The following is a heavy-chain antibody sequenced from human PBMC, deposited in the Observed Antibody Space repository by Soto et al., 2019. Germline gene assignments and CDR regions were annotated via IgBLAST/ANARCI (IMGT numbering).Heavy chain of an antibody. CDR3: ARAARYDILTGYGREHYYYYGMDV. V-gene: IGHV4-4*02. Sequence: PSETLSLTCAVSGGSISSSNWWSWVRQPPGKGLEWIGEIYHSGSTNYNPSLKSRVTISVDKSKDQSSLKLSSVTAADTAVYYCARAARYDILTGYGREHYYYYGMDVWGQGTTVTVSS. CDR2: IYHSGST. CDR1: GGSISSSNW. J-gene: IGHJ6*02. D-gene: IGHD3-9*01.